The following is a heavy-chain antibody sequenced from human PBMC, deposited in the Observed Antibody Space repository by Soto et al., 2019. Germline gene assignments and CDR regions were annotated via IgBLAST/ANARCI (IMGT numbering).Heavy chain of an antibody. CDR2: ISAYNGNT. V-gene: IGHV1-18*01. D-gene: IGHD6-13*01. CDR1: GYTFTSYG. Sequence: GAAVKVSCKASGYTFTSYGISWVRQAPGQGLEWMGWISAYNGNTNYAQKLQGRVTMTTDTSTSTAYMELRSLRSDGTAVYYCARDPRRIAAAGTKYYYYYGMDVWGQGTTVTVSS. J-gene: IGHJ6*02. CDR3: ARDPRRIAAAGTKYYYYYGMDV.